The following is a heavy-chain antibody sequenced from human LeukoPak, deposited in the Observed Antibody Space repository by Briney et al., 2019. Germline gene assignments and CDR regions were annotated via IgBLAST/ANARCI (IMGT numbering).Heavy chain of an antibody. D-gene: IGHD5-18*01. J-gene: IGHJ4*02. CDR2: ISGSGGST. Sequence: GGSLRLSCAASGFTFSSYAMSWVRQAPGKGLEWVSAISGSGGSTYYADSVKGRFTISRDNSKNTLYLQMNSLRAEDTAVYYCAKEGHPPRDSIQLWFVDYWGQGTLVTVSS. CDR1: GFTFSSYA. CDR3: AKEGHPPRDSIQLWFVDY. V-gene: IGHV3-23*01.